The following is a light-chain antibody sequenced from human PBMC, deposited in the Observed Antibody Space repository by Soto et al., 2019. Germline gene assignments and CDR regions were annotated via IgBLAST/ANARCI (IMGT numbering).Light chain of an antibody. J-gene: IGLJ2*01. V-gene: IGLV2-11*01. CDR1: SNDVGGYNF. CDR3: SSYAGSYTLV. CDR2: DVS. Sequence: QSALTQPRSVSGSPGQSVTISCTGTSNDVGGYNFVSWYQQHPGKVPKLFIYDVSRRPSGVPDRFSGSKSGNTASLTISGLQAEDEADYYCSSYAGSYTLVFGGGTKLTV.